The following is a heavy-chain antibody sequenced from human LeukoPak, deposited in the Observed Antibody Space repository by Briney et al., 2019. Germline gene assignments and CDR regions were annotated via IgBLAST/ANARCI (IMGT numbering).Heavy chain of an antibody. J-gene: IGHJ3*02. V-gene: IGHV4-38-2*02. CDR2: IYHSGST. Sequence: RSSETLSLTCTVSGYSISSGYYWGWIRQPPGKGLEWIGSIYHSGSTYYNPSLKSRVTISVDTSKNQFSLKLSSVTAADTAVYYCARDLRGGSFLNDAFDIWGQGTMVTVSS. CDR1: GYSISSGYY. D-gene: IGHD1-26*01. CDR3: ARDLRGGSFLNDAFDI.